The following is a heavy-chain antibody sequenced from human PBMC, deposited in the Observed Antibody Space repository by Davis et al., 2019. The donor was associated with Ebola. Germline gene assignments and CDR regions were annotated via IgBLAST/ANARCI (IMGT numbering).Heavy chain of an antibody. Sequence: GESLKISCSASGFTFSAHTMHWVRQAPGKGLEWVANIKQDGSEKYYVDSVKGRFTISRDNAKNSLYLQMNSLRAEDTAVYFCALWPGDTDVEGRDGLHNWGQGTMVAVSS. CDR2: IKQDGSEK. D-gene: IGHD3/OR15-3a*01. CDR1: GFTFSAHT. V-gene: IGHV3-7*01. CDR3: ALWPGDTDVEGRDGLHN. J-gene: IGHJ3*02.